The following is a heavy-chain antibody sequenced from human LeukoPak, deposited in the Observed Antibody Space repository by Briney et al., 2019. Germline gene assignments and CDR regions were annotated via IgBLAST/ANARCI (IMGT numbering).Heavy chain of an antibody. Sequence: TLSLTCTVSGGSISSYYWSWIRQPPGKTLEWLALIYWDDDKRYSPSLQSRLIITKDTSKNQVVLTMTNMDPVDTATYYCAHRRGGSNWGYYFDYWGQGTLVTVSS. V-gene: IGHV2-5*08. CDR3: AHRRGGSNWGYYFDY. J-gene: IGHJ4*02. CDR2: IYWDDDK. D-gene: IGHD7-27*01. CDR1: GGSISSYYW.